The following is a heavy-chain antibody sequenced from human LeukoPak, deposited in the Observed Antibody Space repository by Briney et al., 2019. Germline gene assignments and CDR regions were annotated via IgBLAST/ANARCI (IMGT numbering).Heavy chain of an antibody. V-gene: IGHV3-13*01. CDR3: ARAASYNYNNRPYLFDS. J-gene: IGHJ4*02. CDR2: IGAFGDT. CDR1: GFAFSSYD. Sequence: GGSLRLSCTASGFAFSSYDMHWVRQASGKGLEWVSGIGAFGDTYYGVAVRGRFTISRDKAKNSLYLQMNSLGAGDTAVYFCARAASYNYNNRPYLFDSWGQGTLVAVSS. D-gene: IGHD5-24*01.